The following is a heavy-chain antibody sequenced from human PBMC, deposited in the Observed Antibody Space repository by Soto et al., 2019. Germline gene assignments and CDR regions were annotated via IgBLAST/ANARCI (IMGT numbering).Heavy chain of an antibody. J-gene: IGHJ4*02. CDR3: ARVKGWLQSIDY. V-gene: IGHV1-8*01. D-gene: IGHD5-12*01. CDR1: GYTFTSYD. Sequence: ASVKVSCKASGYTFTSYDINWVRQATGQGLEWMGWMNPNSGNTGYAQKFQGRVTMTRNTSISTAYMELSSLRSEDTAVYYCARVKGWLQSIDYWGQGTLVTVSS. CDR2: MNPNSGNT.